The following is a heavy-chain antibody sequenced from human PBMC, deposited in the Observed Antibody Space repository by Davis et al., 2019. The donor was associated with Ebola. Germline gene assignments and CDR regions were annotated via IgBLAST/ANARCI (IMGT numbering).Heavy chain of an antibody. CDR1: GGTFSSYA. Sequence: SVKVSCKASGGTFSSYAISWVRQAPGQGLEWMGGIIPIFGTANYAQKFQGRVTITADESTSTAYMELSSLRSEDTAVYYCARDLVVVPAAIDPTTVTTRHYYYYMDVWGKGTTVTVSS. V-gene: IGHV1-69*13. CDR2: IIPIFGTA. CDR3: ARDLVVVPAAIDPTTVTTRHYYYYMDV. D-gene: IGHD2-2*01. J-gene: IGHJ6*03.